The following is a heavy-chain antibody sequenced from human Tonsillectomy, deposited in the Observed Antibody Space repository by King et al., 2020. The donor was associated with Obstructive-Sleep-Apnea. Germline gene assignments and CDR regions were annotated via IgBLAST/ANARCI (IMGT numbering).Heavy chain of an antibody. CDR2: IRSRAYGERT. D-gene: IGHD3-22*01. V-gene: IGHV3-49*03. J-gene: IGHJ4*02. CDR3: TREIANDTPGDY. CDR1: GFTFGDYA. Sequence: VQLVESGGGLVQPGRSLILSCTASGFTFGDYAMSWFRQAPGKGLEWVGFIRSRAYGERTEYDASVQGRLTISRDDSKSIAFLQMISLKTEDTAVYYCTREIANDTPGDYWGQGTLVTVSS.